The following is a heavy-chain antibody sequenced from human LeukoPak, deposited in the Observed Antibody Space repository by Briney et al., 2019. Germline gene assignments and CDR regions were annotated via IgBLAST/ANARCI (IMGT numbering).Heavy chain of an antibody. D-gene: IGHD2-15*01. CDR2: ISSSSSYI. CDR3: ARDQQPADIVVVPTPDAFDI. CDR1: GFTFSSYS. J-gene: IGHJ3*02. V-gene: IGHV3-21*01. Sequence: GGSLRLSCAASGFTFSSYSMNWARQAPGKGLEWVSSISSSSSYIYYADSVKGRFTISRDNAKNSLYLQMNSLRAEDTAVYYCARDQQPADIVVVPTPDAFDIWGQGTMVTVSS.